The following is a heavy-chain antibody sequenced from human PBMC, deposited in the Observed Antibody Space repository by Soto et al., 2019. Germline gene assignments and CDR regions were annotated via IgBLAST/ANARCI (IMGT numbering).Heavy chain of an antibody. J-gene: IGHJ4*02. D-gene: IGHD1-7*01. CDR1: GFIFNTYS. CDR3: ARDDGPNQDGELY. CDR2: ISSTGTTR. Sequence: GGSLRLSCAVSGFIFNTYSMNWIRQAPGKGLEWVSYISSTGTTRYYPDSVKGRFTVSRDNAKNSLYLQMNNLRDEDTAVYYCARDDGPNQDGELYWGQGTLVTVSS. V-gene: IGHV3-48*02.